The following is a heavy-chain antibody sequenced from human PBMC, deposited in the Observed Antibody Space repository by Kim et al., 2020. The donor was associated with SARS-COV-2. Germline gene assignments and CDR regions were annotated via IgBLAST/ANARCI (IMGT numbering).Heavy chain of an antibody. Sequence: TYYYPSLKSRLTISLDTSKNQFSLKLISVTSADTAVYYCARPAGSGFFDPWGQGTLVTVSS. CDR2: T. D-gene: IGHD3-10*01. CDR3: ARPAGSGFFDP. V-gene: IGHV4-39*01. J-gene: IGHJ5*02.